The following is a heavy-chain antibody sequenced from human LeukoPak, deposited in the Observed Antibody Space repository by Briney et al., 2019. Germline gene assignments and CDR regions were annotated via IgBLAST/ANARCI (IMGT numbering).Heavy chain of an antibody. CDR2: ISAYNGNT. V-gene: IGHV1-18*04. D-gene: IGHD6-13*01. CDR3: ASTPYSSSWYYYYYGMDV. CDR1: GYSFTSYW. Sequence: GESLRISCKGSGYSFTSYWISWVRQAPGQGLEWMGWISAYNGNTNYAQKLQGRVTMTTDTSTSTAYMELRSLRSDDTAVYYCASTPYSSSWYYYYYGMDVWGQGTTVTVSS. J-gene: IGHJ6*02.